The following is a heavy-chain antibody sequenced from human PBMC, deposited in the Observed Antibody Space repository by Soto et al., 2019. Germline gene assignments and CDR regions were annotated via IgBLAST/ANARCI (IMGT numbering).Heavy chain of an antibody. Sequence: QVQLQESGPGLVKPSETLSLTCTVSGGSVSSGSYYWSWIRQPPGKGLEWIGYIYYSGSTNYNPSLKSRVTISVDTSKNQFSLKLSSVTAADTAVYYCASTPEELGYCSGCSCYHEDLGWFDPWGQGTLVTVSS. CDR1: GGSVSSGSYY. J-gene: IGHJ5*02. CDR3: ASTPEELGYCSGCSCYHEDLGWFDP. V-gene: IGHV4-61*01. CDR2: IYYSGST. D-gene: IGHD2-15*01.